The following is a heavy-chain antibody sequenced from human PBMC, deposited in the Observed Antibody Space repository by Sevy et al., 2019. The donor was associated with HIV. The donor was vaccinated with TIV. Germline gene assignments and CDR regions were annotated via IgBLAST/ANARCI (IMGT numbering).Heavy chain of an antibody. D-gene: IGHD3-22*01. CDR3: ARNGGAYDTGFDP. CDR1: GFTFSNYE. V-gene: IGHV3-48*03. J-gene: IGHJ5*02. CDR2: ITSIGSSI. Sequence: GGSLRLSCAASGFTFSNYEMNWVRQAPGKGLEWVSHITSIGSSIYYADSVKGRFTISRDNAKNSLYLQMNSLRVEDTAVYYCARNGGAYDTGFDPWGQGTLVTVSS.